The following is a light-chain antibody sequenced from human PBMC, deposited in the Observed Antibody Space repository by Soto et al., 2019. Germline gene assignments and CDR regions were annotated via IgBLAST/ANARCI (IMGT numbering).Light chain of an antibody. CDR1: NSNIGSKT. V-gene: IGLV1-44*01. CDR3: AAWDDSLNGPL. J-gene: IGLJ2*01. CDR2: SNN. Sequence: QSVLTQPPSASGTPGQRVTISCSGSNSNIGSKTVNWYQQLPGTAPKLLIHSNNQRPSGVPDRFSGSKSGTSGSLAISGLQSEDEAHYCCAAWDDSLNGPLFGGGTKLTVL.